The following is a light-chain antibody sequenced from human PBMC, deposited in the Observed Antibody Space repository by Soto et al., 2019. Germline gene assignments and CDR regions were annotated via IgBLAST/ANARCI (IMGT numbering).Light chain of an antibody. CDR2: GAS. CDR3: QQYGNSPYA. J-gene: IGKJ2*01. CDR1: QSVSSNY. Sequence: EIVLTQSPGTLSLSPGERATLSCRASQSVSSNYLAWYQQKSGQAPRHLIYGASSRATGIPDRFSGSGSGTDFTLTISKLEPEDVAVYYCQQYGNSPYAFGQGTELEI. V-gene: IGKV3-20*01.